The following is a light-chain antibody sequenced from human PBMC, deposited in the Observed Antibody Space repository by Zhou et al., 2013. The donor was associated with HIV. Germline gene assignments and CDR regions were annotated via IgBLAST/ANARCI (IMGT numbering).Light chain of an antibody. CDR3: QQFEEFPPS. V-gene: IGKV1-13*02. CDR2: DGS. J-gene: IGKJ3*01. Sequence: AIQLTQSPSSLSAFLGDTATITCRASQGVSSALAWYHQKPGKPPRLLMFDGSTLESGVPPRFSGSGYGTSFTLTVGGLQPEDSGTYFCQQFEEFPPSFGPGTKVVIK. CDR1: QGVSSA.